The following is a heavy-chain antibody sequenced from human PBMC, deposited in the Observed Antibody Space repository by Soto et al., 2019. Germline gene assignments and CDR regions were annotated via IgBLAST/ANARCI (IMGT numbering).Heavy chain of an antibody. CDR3: ARGNSNKLLRGYYDGMDV. D-gene: IGHD3-22*01. Sequence: QVQLVQSGAEVKKPGSSVKVSCKASGGTFSSYAISWVRQAPGQGLEWMGGLIPIFGTANYAQKFQGRVTITAEESTSTAYMELSSLRSEETAVYYCARGNSNKLLRGYYDGMDVWGQGTTVTVSS. CDR2: LIPIFGTA. V-gene: IGHV1-69*01. J-gene: IGHJ6*02. CDR1: GGTFSSYA.